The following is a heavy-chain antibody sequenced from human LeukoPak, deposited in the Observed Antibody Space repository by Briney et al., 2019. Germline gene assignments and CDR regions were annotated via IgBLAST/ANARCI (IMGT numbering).Heavy chain of an antibody. Sequence: GGSLRLPCAASGFTFSSYAMSWVRQAPGKGLEWVSAISGSGGSTYYADSVKGRFTISRDNSKNTLYLQMNSLRAEDTAVYYCAKAGYSSDAFDIWGQGTMVTVSS. V-gene: IGHV3-23*01. CDR2: ISGSGGST. CDR1: GFTFSSYA. CDR3: AKAGYSSDAFDI. D-gene: IGHD5-12*01. J-gene: IGHJ3*02.